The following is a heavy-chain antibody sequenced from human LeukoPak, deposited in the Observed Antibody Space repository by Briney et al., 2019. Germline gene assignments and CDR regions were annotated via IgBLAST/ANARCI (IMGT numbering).Heavy chain of an antibody. Sequence: ASVKVSCKASVYSFTTYGISWVRQAPGQGLEWMGWISGYSGKTDYAPKLQDRVTMTTDTSTSTAYMELRSVTSADTGTYYCARVRVTYGDPLEYDSCGQGTLVTVSS. CDR3: ARVRVTYGDPLEYDS. CDR2: ISGYSGKT. D-gene: IGHD2-21*02. CDR1: VYSFTTYG. V-gene: IGHV1-18*01. J-gene: IGHJ4*02.